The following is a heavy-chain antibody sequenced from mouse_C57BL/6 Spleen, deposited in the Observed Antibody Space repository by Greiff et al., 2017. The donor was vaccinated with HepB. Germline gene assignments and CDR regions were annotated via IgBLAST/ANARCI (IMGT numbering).Heavy chain of an antibody. V-gene: IGHV1-52*01. Sequence: VQLQQSGAELVRPGSSVKLSCKASGYTFTSYWMHWVKQRPIQGLEWIGNIDPSDSETHYNQKFKDKATLTVDQSSSTAYMQLSSLTSEDSAVYYCASENYYAMDYWGQGTSVTVSS. CDR2: IDPSDSET. CDR1: GYTFTSYW. J-gene: IGHJ4*01. CDR3: ASENYYAMDY.